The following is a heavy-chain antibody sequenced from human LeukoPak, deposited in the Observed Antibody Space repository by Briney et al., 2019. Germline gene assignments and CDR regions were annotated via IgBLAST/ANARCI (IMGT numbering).Heavy chain of an antibody. V-gene: IGHV3-64D*06. J-gene: IGHJ4*02. CDR2: ISGNGGST. D-gene: IGHD3-22*01. CDR1: GFTFSSYA. CDR3: VKTFGLYYYDSSGHFDY. Sequence: SGGSLRLSCSASGFTFSSYAMHWVRQAPGKGLEYVSAISGNGGSTYYADSVKGRFTISRDNSKNTLYLQMSSLRAEDTALYYCVKTFGLYYYDSSGHFDYWGQGTLVTVSS.